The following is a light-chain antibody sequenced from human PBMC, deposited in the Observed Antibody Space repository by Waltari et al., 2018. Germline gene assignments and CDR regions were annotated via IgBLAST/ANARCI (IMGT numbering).Light chain of an antibody. CDR2: SND. J-gene: IGLJ2*01. Sequence: QSVVTQPPSASGTPGQRVTISCSGSSSNIGSNTVNWFQQLPGMAPRLLIYSNDQRPSVVPDRFSSSTSGTSSSLVISRLQSEDEADYYCAAWDDSLNCPVFGGGTKVTVL. CDR1: SSNIGSNT. CDR3: AAWDDSLNCPV. V-gene: IGLV1-44*01.